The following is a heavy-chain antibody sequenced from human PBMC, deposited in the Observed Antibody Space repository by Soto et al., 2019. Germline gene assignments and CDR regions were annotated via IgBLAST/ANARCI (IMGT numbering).Heavy chain of an antibody. V-gene: IGHV3-30*18. D-gene: IGHD1-26*01. CDR1: GFTFRNYG. J-gene: IGHJ4*02. CDR2: ISYDGINT. CDR3: AKVRLTEKGEFDY. Sequence: QVQLVESGGGVVQPRRSLRLSCAASGFTFRNYGMHWVRQAPGKGLEWVAFISYDGINTYYADSVKGRFTISRDSSKSTLSLQMNSLGPGDTAVYYCAKVRLTEKGEFDYWGQGTLVTVSS.